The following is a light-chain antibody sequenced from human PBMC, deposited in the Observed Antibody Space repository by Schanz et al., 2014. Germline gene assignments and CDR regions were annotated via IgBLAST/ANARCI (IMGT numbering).Light chain of an antibody. CDR2: EVS. J-gene: IGLJ1*01. V-gene: IGLV2-14*02. Sequence: QSAPTQPASVSGSPGQSITISCSGTRNDVGAYNLVSWYQHHPARAPKLILYEVSKRPSGVSDRFSGSKSGNTASLTISGLQAEDEADYYCSSYTSSSLFGTGTKLT. CDR1: RNDVGAYNL. CDR3: SSYTSSSL.